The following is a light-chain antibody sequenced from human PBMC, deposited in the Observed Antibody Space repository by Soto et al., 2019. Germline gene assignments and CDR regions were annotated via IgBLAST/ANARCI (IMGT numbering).Light chain of an antibody. J-gene: IGLJ1*01. V-gene: IGLV2-14*03. CDR1: SSDIGGYNF. Sequence: QSVLTQPASVSGSPGQSITISCTGTSSDIGGYNFVSWYQHHPGKAPRLMIFGVSDRPSGVSDRFSGSKSGNTASLTISGLQAEDEADYNGSSYRSSSTPYVFGTGTKVTVL. CDR2: GVS. CDR3: SSYRSSSTPYV.